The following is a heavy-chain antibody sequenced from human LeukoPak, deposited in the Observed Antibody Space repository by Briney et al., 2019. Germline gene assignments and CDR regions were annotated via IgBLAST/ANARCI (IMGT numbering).Heavy chain of an antibody. CDR3: ARRTSSILFDY. V-gene: IGHV4-30-4*08. Sequence: SETLSLTCTVSSASISSNDHYWSWIRQPPGKGLEWIGYIHHSGSTYYNPSLKSRVTISVETSKKHFSLKLSSVTASDTAVYYCARRTSSILFDYWGQGTLVTVFS. CDR2: IHHSGST. J-gene: IGHJ4*02. CDR1: SASISSNDHY. D-gene: IGHD2-2*01.